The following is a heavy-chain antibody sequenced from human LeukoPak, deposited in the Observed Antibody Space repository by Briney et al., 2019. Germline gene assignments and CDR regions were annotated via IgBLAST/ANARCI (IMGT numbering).Heavy chain of an antibody. V-gene: IGHV1-69*04. J-gene: IGHJ4*02. CDR3: ARGSDQGSSWSDY. CDR1: GGTFSSYA. CDR2: IIPILGIA. D-gene: IGHD6-13*01. Sequence: SVKVSCKASGGTFSSYAISWVRQAPGQGLEWMGRIIPILGIANYAQKFQGRVTMTRNTSISTAYMELSSLRSEDTAVYYCARGSDQGSSWSDYWGQGTLVTVSS.